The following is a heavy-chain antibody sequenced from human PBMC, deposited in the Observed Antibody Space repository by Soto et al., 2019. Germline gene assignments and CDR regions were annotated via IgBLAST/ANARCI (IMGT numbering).Heavy chain of an antibody. J-gene: IGHJ4*02. D-gene: IGHD2-21*01. CDR2: IKSQASGGTI. Sequence: GGSLRLSCKVSGFTFADYAIHWVRQAPGKRLEWVGRIKSQASGGTIDYAAPVKGRFTISRDDSKNTVYLQMDSLKTEDTAVYYCTHLLSLAHPYSYLWGQGTQVTVSS. CDR1: GFTFADYA. CDR3: THLLSLAHPYSYL. V-gene: IGHV3-15*07.